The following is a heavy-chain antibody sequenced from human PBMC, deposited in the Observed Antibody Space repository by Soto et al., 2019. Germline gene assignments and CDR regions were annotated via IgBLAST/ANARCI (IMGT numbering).Heavy chain of an antibody. D-gene: IGHD2-8*02. CDR3: ARDRTRGWGIFDY. CDR2: IIPIFGTA. J-gene: IGHJ4*02. CDR1: GGTFSIYA. V-gene: IGHV1-69*13. Sequence: SVEVSCKASGGTFSIYASSWVRQAPGQGLEWMGGIIPIFGTANYAQKFQGRVTITADESTSTAYMELSSLRSEDTAVYYCARDRTRGWGIFDYWGQGTLVTVSS.